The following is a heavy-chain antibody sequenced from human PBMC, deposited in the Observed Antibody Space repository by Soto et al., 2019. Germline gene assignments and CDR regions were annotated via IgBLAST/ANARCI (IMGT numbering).Heavy chain of an antibody. D-gene: IGHD3-16*02. CDR2: IYYSGST. Sequence: SETLYLTCTVSGGSISSGGYYWSWIRQHPGKGLEWIGYIYYSGSTYYNPSLKSRVTISVDTSKNQFSLKLSSVTAADTAVYYCARANWGLSVGSAFDIWGQGTMVTVSS. J-gene: IGHJ3*02. V-gene: IGHV4-31*03. CDR1: GGSISSGGYY. CDR3: ARANWGLSVGSAFDI.